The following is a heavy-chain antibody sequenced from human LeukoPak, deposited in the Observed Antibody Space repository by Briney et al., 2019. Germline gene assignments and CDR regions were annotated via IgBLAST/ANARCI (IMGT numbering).Heavy chain of an antibody. V-gene: IGHV1-69*06. J-gene: IGHJ4*02. CDR1: GGTFSSYA. D-gene: IGHD6-19*01. CDR2: SIPIFGTA. Sequence: SVKVSCKASGGTFSSYAISWVRQAPGQGLEWMGGSIPIFGTANYAQKFQGRVTITADKSTSTAYMEMSSLRSEDTAVYYCARGEEGRSGWYPGEYYFDYWGQGTLVTVSS. CDR3: ARGEEGRSGWYPGEYYFDY.